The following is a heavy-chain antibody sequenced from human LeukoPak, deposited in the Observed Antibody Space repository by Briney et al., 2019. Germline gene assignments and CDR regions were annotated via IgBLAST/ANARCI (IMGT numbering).Heavy chain of an antibody. CDR3: ARDPPSGSTLQRTTDY. CDR1: GFTFSSYS. V-gene: IGHV3-48*01. D-gene: IGHD6-13*01. J-gene: IGHJ4*02. CDR2: ISTSSRTI. Sequence: PGGSLRLSCAASGFTFSSYSMNWVRQAPGKGLERVSYISTSSRTIYYTDSVKGRFTISRDNAKNSLFLQMNSLRVDDTAVYYCARDPPSGSTLQRTTDYWGQGTLVTVSS.